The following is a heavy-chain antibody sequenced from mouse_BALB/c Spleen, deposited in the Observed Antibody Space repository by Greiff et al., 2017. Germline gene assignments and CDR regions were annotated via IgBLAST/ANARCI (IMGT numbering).Heavy chain of an antibody. CDR3: ARWLLVFDY. CDR1: GYTFTSYW. D-gene: IGHD2-3*01. V-gene: IGHV1S81*02. CDR2: INPSNGRT. Sequence: QVQLQQPGAELVKPGASVKLSCKASGYTFTSYWMHWVKQRPGQGLEWIGEINPSNGRTNYNEKFKSKATLTVDKSSITAYMQLSILTSEDSAVYYCARWLLVFDYWAQGTTLTVSS. J-gene: IGHJ2*01.